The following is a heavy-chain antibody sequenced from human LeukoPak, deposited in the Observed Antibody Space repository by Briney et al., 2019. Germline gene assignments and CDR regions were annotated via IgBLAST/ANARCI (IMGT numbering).Heavy chain of an antibody. D-gene: IGHD6-13*01. Sequence: SETLSLTCTVSGGSMRSYYWSWIRQPAGKGLEWTGYIYYSGSTYYNPTLKSRVTISVDTSKNQFSLKLSSMTAADTAIYYCARHYIAAGGGDAFDIWGQGTMVIVSS. CDR3: ARHYIAAGGGDAFDI. CDR1: GGSMRSYY. V-gene: IGHV4-59*08. J-gene: IGHJ3*02. CDR2: IYYSGST.